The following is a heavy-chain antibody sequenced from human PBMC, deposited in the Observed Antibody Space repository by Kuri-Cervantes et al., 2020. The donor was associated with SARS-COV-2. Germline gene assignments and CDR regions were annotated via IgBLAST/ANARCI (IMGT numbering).Heavy chain of an antibody. D-gene: IGHD6-13*01. V-gene: IGHV4-59*01. CDR1: GGSISSYY. CDR2: IYYSGST. Sequence: ESLKISCTVSGGSISSYYWSWIRQPPGKGLEWIGYIYYSGSTNYNPSLKSRVTISVDTSKNQFSLKLSSVTAADTAVYYCARERGQQLVPNSWFDPWGQGTLVTVSS. J-gene: IGHJ5*02. CDR3: ARERGQQLVPNSWFDP.